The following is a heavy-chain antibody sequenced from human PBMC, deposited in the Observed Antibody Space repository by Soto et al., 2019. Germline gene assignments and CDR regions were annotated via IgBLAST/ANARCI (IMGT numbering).Heavy chain of an antibody. CDR2: IYSGGST. V-gene: IGHV3-53*01. CDR1: GFTVSSNY. Sequence: GGSLRLSCAASGFTVSSNYMSWVRQAPGKGLEWVSVIYSGGSTYYADSVKGRFTISRDNSKNTLYLQMNSLRAEDTAVYYCATTIPLYYDSSGYFDYWGQGTLVTVSS. J-gene: IGHJ4*02. D-gene: IGHD3-22*01. CDR3: ATTIPLYYDSSGYFDY.